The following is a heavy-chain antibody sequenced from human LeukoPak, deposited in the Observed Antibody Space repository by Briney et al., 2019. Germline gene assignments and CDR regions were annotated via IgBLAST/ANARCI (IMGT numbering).Heavy chain of an antibody. J-gene: IGHJ4*02. Sequence: SETLSLTCTVSGGSISSSSYYWGWIRQLPGKGLEWIGSIYYSGSTYYNPSLKSRVTISVDTSKNQFSLKLSSVTAADTAVYYCARRRYSSGWPFDYWGQGTLVTVSS. CDR1: GGSISSSSYY. D-gene: IGHD6-19*01. CDR3: ARRRYSSGWPFDY. V-gene: IGHV4-39*01. CDR2: IYYSGST.